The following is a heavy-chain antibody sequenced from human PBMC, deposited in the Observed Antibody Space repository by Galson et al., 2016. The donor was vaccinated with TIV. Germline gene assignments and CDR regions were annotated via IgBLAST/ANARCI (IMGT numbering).Heavy chain of an antibody. J-gene: IGHJ2*01. Sequence: PALVKPTQTLTLTCTFSGFSLNSDGMCVSWIRQPPGKALEWLARTDWDGDKYYSTFLQTRLTISKDTSTNQVVLTMTNMDPVDTATYYCVRTPYGDSFGWYFALWGRGTLVTVSS. V-gene: IGHV2-70*11. CDR1: GFSLNSDGMC. D-gene: IGHD4-17*01. CDR2: TDWDGDK. CDR3: VRTPYGDSFGWYFAL.